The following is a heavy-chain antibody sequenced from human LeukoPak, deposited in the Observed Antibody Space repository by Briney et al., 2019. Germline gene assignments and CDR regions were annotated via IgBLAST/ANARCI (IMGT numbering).Heavy chain of an antibody. Sequence: HPGGSLRLSCAASRFTFSSYGMSWVRQAPGEGLEWVSAISGSGGSTYYADSVKGRFTISRDNSKNTLYLQMNSLRAEDTAVYYCAKDLVSGWNYYSRTFDYWGQGTLVTVSS. J-gene: IGHJ4*02. D-gene: IGHD1-7*01. CDR2: ISGSGGST. V-gene: IGHV3-23*01. CDR3: AKDLVSGWNYYSRTFDY. CDR1: RFTFSSYG.